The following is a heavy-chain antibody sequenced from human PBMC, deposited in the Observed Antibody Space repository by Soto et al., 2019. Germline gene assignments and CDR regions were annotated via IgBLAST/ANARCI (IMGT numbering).Heavy chain of an antibody. J-gene: IGHJ4*02. V-gene: IGHV1-69*01. Sequence: QVQLVQSGAEVQKPGSSVKVSCKASGGTFSSYAISWVRQAPGQGLEWMGGIIPIFGTANYAQKFQGRVTITADESTSTAYMELSSLRSEDTAVYYCARDRGGAGYSYGYRFDYWGQGTLVTVSS. CDR3: ARDRGGAGYSYGYRFDY. D-gene: IGHD5-18*01. CDR2: IIPIFGTA. CDR1: GGTFSSYA.